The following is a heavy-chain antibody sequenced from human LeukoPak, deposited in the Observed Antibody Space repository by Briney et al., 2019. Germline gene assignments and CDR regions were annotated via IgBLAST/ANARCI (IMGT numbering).Heavy chain of an antibody. J-gene: IGHJ5*02. V-gene: IGHV5-51*01. CDR3: ARGARGVIIRGNWFDP. CDR2: IYPGDSDT. CDR1: GYSFTSYW. D-gene: IGHD3-10*01. Sequence: GESLKISCKGSGYSFTSYWIGWVRQMPGKGLEWMGIIYPGDSDTRYSPSFQGQVTISADKSISTAYLQWSSLKASDTAMYYCARGARGVIIRGNWFDPWGQGTLVTVSS.